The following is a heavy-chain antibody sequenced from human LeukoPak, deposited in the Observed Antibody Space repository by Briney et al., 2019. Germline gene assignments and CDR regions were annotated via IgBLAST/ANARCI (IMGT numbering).Heavy chain of an antibody. V-gene: IGHV1-69*10. D-gene: IGHD4-11*01. CDR2: IIPILGIA. Sequence: SVKVSCKASGGTFSSYAISWVRQAPGQGLEWMGGIIPILGIANYAQKFQGRVTITTDESTSTAYMELSSLRSEDTAVYYCAREGYDYSNYVRLDYWGQGTLVTVSS. J-gene: IGHJ4*02. CDR1: GGTFSSYA. CDR3: AREGYDYSNYVRLDY.